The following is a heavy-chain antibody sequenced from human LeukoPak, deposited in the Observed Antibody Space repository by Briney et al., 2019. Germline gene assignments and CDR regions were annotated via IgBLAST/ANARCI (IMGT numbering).Heavy chain of an antibody. CDR2: IRYDESNK. D-gene: IGHD6-6*01. CDR1: GFTFSSYG. V-gene: IGHV3-30*02. Sequence: GGSLRLSCAASGFTFSSYGMHWVRQAPGKGLEWVAFIRYDESNKYDADSVKGRFTISRDNSKNTLYLQMNSLRVEDTAVYYCAKDLVQRGAFDIWGQGTMVTVSS. J-gene: IGHJ3*02. CDR3: AKDLVQRGAFDI.